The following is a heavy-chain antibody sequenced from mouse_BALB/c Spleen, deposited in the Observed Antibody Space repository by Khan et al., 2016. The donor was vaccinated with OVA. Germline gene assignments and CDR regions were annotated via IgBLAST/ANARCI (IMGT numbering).Heavy chain of an antibody. V-gene: IGHV9-1*02. J-gene: IGHJ1*01. CDR2: INTYTGEP. CDR1: GYTFTNYG. CDR3: ASGASYWDFDV. Sequence: QIQLVQSGPELKKPGETVKISCKASGYTFTNYGMNWVKQAPGKGLKWMGWINTYTGEPTYTDDFKGRFAFSLDTSASTAYLQINNLKNEDMATYFCASGASYWDFDVWGAGTTVTVSS. D-gene: IGHD6-1*01.